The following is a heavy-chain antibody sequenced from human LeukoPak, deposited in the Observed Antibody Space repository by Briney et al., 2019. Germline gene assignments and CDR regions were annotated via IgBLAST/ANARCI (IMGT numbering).Heavy chain of an antibody. CDR3: ARSYCGGDCYAANYYYYYGMDV. D-gene: IGHD2-21*02. Sequence: SETLSLTCSVSGGSISSDSHYWTWIRQPAGKGLEYIGRIYTSGSINYNPSLKSRVIISADTSKNQFSLKLSSVTAADTAVYYCARSYCGGDCYAANYYYYYGMDVWGQGTTVTVSS. CDR1: GGSISSDSHY. V-gene: IGHV4-61*02. J-gene: IGHJ6*02. CDR2: IYTSGSI.